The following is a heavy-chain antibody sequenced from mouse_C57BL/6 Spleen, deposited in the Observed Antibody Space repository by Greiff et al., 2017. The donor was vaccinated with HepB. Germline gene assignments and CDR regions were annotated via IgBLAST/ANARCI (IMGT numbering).Heavy chain of an antibody. Sequence: EVKVEESGGGLVKPGGSLKLSCAASGFTFSDYGMHWVRQAPEKGLEWVAYISSGSSTIYYADTVKGRFTISRDNAKNTLFLQMTSLRSEDTAMYYCARKDYGSRYAMDYWGQGTSVTVSS. V-gene: IGHV5-17*01. CDR1: GFTFSDYG. D-gene: IGHD1-1*01. CDR3: ARKDYGSRYAMDY. J-gene: IGHJ4*01. CDR2: ISSGSSTI.